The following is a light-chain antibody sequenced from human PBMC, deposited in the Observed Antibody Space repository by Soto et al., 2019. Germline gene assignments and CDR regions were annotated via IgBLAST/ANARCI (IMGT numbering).Light chain of an antibody. Sequence: IVMTQSPLSLPVTPGEPASISCRSTQSLLHSNGYNYLDWYLQKPGQSPQLLIYLGSNRASGVPDRFSGSGSGTDFTLKISRVEAEDVAVYYCMQALQTPPTFGQVTKLEIK. CDR2: LGS. J-gene: IGKJ2*01. CDR3: MQALQTPPT. CDR1: QSLLHSNGYNY. V-gene: IGKV2-28*01.